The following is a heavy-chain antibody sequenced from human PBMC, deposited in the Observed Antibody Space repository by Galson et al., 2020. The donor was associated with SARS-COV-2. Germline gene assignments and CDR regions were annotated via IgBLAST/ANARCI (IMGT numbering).Heavy chain of an antibody. CDR3: TWTTVTLKLDF. D-gene: IGHD4-17*01. CDR1: GFTFSNAW. CDR2: VKIKTDGGTT. Sequence: GGSLRLSCAASGFTFSNAWMSWVRQAPGKGLEWVGRVKIKTDGGTTDYAAPVKGRFIISRDDSKNTLYLQMDSLKTEDTAVYYCTWTTVTLKLDFWGQGTEVTVSS. J-gene: IGHJ4*02. V-gene: IGHV3-15*01.